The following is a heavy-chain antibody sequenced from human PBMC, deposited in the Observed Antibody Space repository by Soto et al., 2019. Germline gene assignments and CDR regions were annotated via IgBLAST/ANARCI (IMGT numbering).Heavy chain of an antibody. J-gene: IGHJ4*02. CDR2: ISGSGGST. Sequence: GGSLRLSCAASGFTFSSYAMSWVRQAPGKGLEWVSAISGSGGSTYYADSVKGRFTISRDNSKNTLYLQMNSLRAEDTAVYYCAKDWRYYDSSGYYYGWSYFDYWGQGTLVTVSS. D-gene: IGHD3-22*01. CDR1: GFTFSSYA. V-gene: IGHV3-23*01. CDR3: AKDWRYYDSSGYYYGWSYFDY.